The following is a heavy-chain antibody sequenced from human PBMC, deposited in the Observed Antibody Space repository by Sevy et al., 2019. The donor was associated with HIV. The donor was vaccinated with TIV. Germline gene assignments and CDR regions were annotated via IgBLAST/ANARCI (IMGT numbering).Heavy chain of an antibody. CDR1: GFTFSNSG. CDR3: VNDRGRYSDGYWYASGAYYFDY. D-gene: IGHD5-18*01. J-gene: IGHJ4*02. V-gene: IGHV3-30*18. Sequence: GGSLRLSCAASGFTFSNSGMHWVRQAPGKGLEWVVVISYDGSNKYYADSVMGRFTISRDNSKNTLKLQMNSLKTEDRAVYYCVNDRGRYSDGYWYASGAYYFDYWGQGTLVTVSS. CDR2: ISYDGSNK.